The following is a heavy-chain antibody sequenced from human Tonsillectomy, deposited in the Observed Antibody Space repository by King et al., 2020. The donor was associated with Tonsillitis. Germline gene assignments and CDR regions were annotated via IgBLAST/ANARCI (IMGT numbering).Heavy chain of an antibody. CDR3: ARDNNYYYYGMDV. V-gene: IGHV1-18*04. J-gene: IGHJ6*02. Sequence: QLVQSGAEVKKPGASVTVSCKSSADTFISYGISWVRQAPGQGLEWMGWISPYNGNTNYEQKLQGRITMTTDTSTRTAYMELRSLRSDDTAVYYCARDNNYYYYGMDVWGQGTTVTVSS. CDR1: ADTFISYG. CDR2: ISPYNGNT. D-gene: IGHD2/OR15-2a*01.